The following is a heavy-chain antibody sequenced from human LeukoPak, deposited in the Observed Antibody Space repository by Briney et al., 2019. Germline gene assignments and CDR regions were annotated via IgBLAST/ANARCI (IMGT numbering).Heavy chain of an antibody. CDR2: IYYSGST. CDR3: VRHRALMDV. J-gene: IGHJ6*02. CDR1: GGSISSYY. Sequence: SETLSLTCTVSGGSISSYYWSWIRQPPGKGLEWIGYIYYSGSTNYNPSLKSRVTISVDTSKNQFSLKLSSVTAADTAVYYCVRHRALMDVWGQGTTVTVSS. V-gene: IGHV4-59*08.